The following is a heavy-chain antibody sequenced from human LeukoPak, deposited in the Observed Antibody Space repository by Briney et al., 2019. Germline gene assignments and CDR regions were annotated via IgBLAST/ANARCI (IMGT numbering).Heavy chain of an antibody. CDR1: GYTFTGYY. D-gene: IGHD3-10*01. CDR2: INPNSGGT. J-gene: IGHJ5*02. CDR3: ARSPRGPGGFDP. Sequence: ASVKVSCKASGYTFTGYYMHWVRQAPGQGLEWMGWINPNSGGTNYAQKFQGGVTMTRDTSISTAYMELSRPRSDDTAVYYCARSPRGPGGFDPWGQGTLVTVSS. V-gene: IGHV1-2*02.